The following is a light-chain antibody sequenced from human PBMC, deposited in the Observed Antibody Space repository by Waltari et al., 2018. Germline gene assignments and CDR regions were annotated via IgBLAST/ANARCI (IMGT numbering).Light chain of an antibody. V-gene: IGLV2-23*02. CDR3: CSYAGSSTYV. CDR2: EVS. CDR1: SSDVGGYNL. J-gene: IGLJ1*01. Sequence: QSALTQPASVSGSPGQSITISCTGPSSDVGGYNLVYWYQQHPGKAPKLMIYEVSKRPSGVSNRFSGSKSGNTASLTISGLQAEDEADYYCCSYAGSSTYVFGTGTKVTVL.